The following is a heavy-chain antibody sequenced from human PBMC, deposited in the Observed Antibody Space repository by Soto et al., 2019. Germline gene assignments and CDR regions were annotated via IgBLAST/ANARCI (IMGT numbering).Heavy chain of an antibody. Sequence: SETLSLTCTVIGAPITTDHWIWFRQPPGQGLESLGYIYHTGVTNSNPSLRGRLSISIDTAKNQFSLKLSSVTSADTAIYYCARTARVPDFWGPGILVPVSS. D-gene: IGHD2-2*01. V-gene: IGHV4-59*01. J-gene: IGHJ4*02. CDR3: ARTARVPDF. CDR2: IYHTGVT. CDR1: GAPITTDH.